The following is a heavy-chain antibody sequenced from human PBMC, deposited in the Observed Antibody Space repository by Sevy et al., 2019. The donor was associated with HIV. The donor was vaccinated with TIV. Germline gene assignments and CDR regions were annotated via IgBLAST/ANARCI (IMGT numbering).Heavy chain of an antibody. CDR1: GYTFTTYH. D-gene: IGHD2-15*01. J-gene: IGHJ4*02. Sequence: ASVKVSCKISGYTFTTYHITWVRQAPGQGPECMGRSSPNNWDTKYAPKFQGGVTMITDKYTSTADMEVRSLRSDDTAVYYCARAHCSGGRCYPLAYWGQGTLVTVSS. V-gene: IGHV1-18*01. CDR3: ARAHCSGGRCYPLAY. CDR2: SSPNNWDT.